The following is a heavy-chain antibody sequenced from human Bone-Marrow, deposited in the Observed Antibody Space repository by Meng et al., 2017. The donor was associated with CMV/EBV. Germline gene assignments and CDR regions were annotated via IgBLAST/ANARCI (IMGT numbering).Heavy chain of an antibody. CDR3: AKNGARTEHYFDW. CDR2: IRYDGSSK. D-gene: IGHD1-26*01. Sequence: GGSLRLSCAASGFIFSNYGMHWVRQAPGKGPEWVAIIRYDGSSKDYADSVKGRFTISRDNSKNTVYLEMNSLRGEDTALYYCAKNGARTEHYFDWWGQGTLVTVSS. CDR1: GFIFSNYG. V-gene: IGHV3-30*02. J-gene: IGHJ4*02.